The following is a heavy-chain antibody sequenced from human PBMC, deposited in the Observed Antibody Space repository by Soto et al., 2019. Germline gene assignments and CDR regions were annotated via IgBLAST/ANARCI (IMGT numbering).Heavy chain of an antibody. J-gene: IGHJ4*02. V-gene: IGHV3-33*01. CDR1: GFTFSSYG. CDR3: ARDSDTAMVHFDY. Sequence: PGGSLRLSCAASGFTFSSYGMHWVRQAPGKGLEWVAVIWYDGSNKYYADSVKGRFTISRDNSKNTLYLQMNSLRAEDTAVYYCARDSDTAMVHFDYWGQGTLVTVLL. CDR2: IWYDGSNK. D-gene: IGHD5-18*01.